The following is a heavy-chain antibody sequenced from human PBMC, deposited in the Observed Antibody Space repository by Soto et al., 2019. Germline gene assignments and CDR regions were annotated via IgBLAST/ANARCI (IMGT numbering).Heavy chain of an antibody. CDR3: ARLNSGTFSLDY. Sequence: PGGSLRLACAASVFSFSIYWMSWVRQAPGEGLEWVSNIKQDGSEKYYVDSVKGRFTISRDNAKNSLYLQMNSLSAEDTAMFYCARLNSGTFSLDYWGQGIPVTVSS. J-gene: IGHJ4*02. V-gene: IGHV3-7*03. CDR2: IKQDGSEK. CDR1: VFSFSIYW. D-gene: IGHD1-26*01.